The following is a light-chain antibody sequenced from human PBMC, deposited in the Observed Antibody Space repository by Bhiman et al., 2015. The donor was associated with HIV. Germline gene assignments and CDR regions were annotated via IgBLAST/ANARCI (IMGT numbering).Light chain of an antibody. CDR3: QAWDSSTKI. V-gene: IGLV3-1*01. CDR2: QDS. CDR1: KLGDKY. J-gene: IGLJ2*01. Sequence: SYELTQPPSVSVSPGQTASITCSGDKLGDKYASWYQQKPGQSPVLVIYQDSKRPSGIPERFSGSNSGNTATLTISGTQAMDEADYYCQAWDSSTKIFGGGTKLTVL.